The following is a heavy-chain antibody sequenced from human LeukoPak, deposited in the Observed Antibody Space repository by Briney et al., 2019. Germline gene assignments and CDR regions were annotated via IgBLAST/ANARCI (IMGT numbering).Heavy chain of an antibody. CDR3: ARYGRGWYFDS. Sequence: GGSLRLSCAASGFTFSSYSMNWVRQAPGKGLEWVSYINGNTTYIYYSDSVKRRFTISRDNAKNSLYLQMNSQGAEDTPVYFCARYGRGWYFDSWGQGTLVTVCS. V-gene: IGHV3-21*01. D-gene: IGHD2-15*01. J-gene: IGHJ4*02. CDR2: INGNTTYI. CDR1: GFTFSSYS.